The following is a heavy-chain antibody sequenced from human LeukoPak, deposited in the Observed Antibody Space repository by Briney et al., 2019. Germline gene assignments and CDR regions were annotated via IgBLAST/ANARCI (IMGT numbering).Heavy chain of an antibody. CDR1: GLSVSTSGVS. V-gene: IGHV2-5*02. CDR2: IYWDDDK. D-gene: IGHD3-9*01. CDR3: AHRNILTGYYRGLDGLDI. J-gene: IGHJ3*02. Sequence: SGPTLIKPTQTLTLTCTFSGLSVSTSGVSVGWVRQPPGKALEWLALIYWDDDKRYSPSLKSRLTITKDTSRNQVVLRMTNMDPVNTATYYCAHRNILTGYYRGLDGLDIRRQGTMVTVSS.